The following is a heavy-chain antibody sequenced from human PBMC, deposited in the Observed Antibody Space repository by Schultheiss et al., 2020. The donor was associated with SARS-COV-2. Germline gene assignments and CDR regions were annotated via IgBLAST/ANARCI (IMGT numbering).Heavy chain of an antibody. Sequence: SETLSLTCAVSGYSISSGYYWGWIRQPPGKGLEWIGSNYHSGSTYYNPSLKSRVTISVDTSKNQFSLKLSSVTAADTAVYYCARDLTYGDYGMDVWGQGTTVTVSS. CDR3: ARDLTYGDYGMDV. J-gene: IGHJ6*02. V-gene: IGHV4-38-2*02. D-gene: IGHD4-17*01. CDR1: GYSISSGYY. CDR2: NYHSGST.